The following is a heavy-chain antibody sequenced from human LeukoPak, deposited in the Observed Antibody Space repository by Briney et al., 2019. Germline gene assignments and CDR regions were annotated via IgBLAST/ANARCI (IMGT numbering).Heavy chain of an antibody. J-gene: IGHJ3*02. V-gene: IGHV1-69*02. D-gene: IGHD6-13*01. CDR1: GGAFSSYT. CDR2: IIPILGIA. CDR3: ASSAGTVPEAFDI. Sequence: ASVKVSCKASGGAFSSYTISWVRQAPGQGLEWMGRIIPILGIANYAQKFQGRVTITADKSTSTAYMELSSLRSEDTAVYYCASSAGTVPEAFDIWGQGTMVTVSS.